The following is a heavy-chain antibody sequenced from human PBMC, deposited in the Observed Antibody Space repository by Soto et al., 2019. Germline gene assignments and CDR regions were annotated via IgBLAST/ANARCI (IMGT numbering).Heavy chain of an antibody. Sequence: PGESLRLSCAASGFTFSDYYMSWIRQAPGKGLEWVSYISSRSSTIFYADSVKGRFTISRDNVKNSLYLQMNSLRAEDTAVYYCASGTNGAFFVYWGQGILVTVSS. CDR3: ASGTNGAFFVY. V-gene: IGHV3-11*01. CDR1: GFTFSDYY. CDR2: ISSRSSTI. J-gene: IGHJ4*02. D-gene: IGHD2-8*01.